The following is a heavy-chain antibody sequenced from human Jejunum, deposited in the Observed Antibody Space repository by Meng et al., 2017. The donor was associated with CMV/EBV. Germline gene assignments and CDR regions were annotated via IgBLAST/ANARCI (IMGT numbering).Heavy chain of an antibody. CDR3: AREAHFSFDL. Sequence: SFEASGHTFRTYTITWVRQAPGQGLEWMGNIIPFLDVSKYAQKFQGRVTFTTDRSTNTIYMELSSLRSDDTAMYFCAREAHFSFDLWGQGTLVTVSS. CDR2: IIPFLDVS. V-gene: IGHV1-69*04. J-gene: IGHJ4*02. D-gene: IGHD2/OR15-2a*01. CDR1: GHTFRTYT.